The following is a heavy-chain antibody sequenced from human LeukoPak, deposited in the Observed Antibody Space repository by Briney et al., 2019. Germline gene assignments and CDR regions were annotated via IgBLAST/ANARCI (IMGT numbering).Heavy chain of an antibody. V-gene: IGHV4-39*07. CDR2: IYHSGST. CDR3: ARLYCSGGHCPFDY. CDR1: GGSITFGSYY. D-gene: IGHD2-15*01. J-gene: IGHJ4*02. Sequence: PSETLSLTCTVSGGSITFGSYYWAWIRQPPGKGLEWIGIIYHSGSTYYTSSLKSRVTILVDTSKNQFSLKLTSVTAADTAVYYCARLYCSGGHCPFDYWGQGTLVTVSS.